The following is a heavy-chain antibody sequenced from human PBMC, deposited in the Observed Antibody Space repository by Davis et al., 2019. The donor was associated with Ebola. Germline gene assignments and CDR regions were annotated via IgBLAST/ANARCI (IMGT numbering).Heavy chain of an antibody. J-gene: IGHJ2*01. V-gene: IGHV3-23*01. CDR2: ISGSGGST. CDR1: GFTFSSYA. D-gene: IGHD1-14*01. Sequence: GESLKISCAASGFTFSSYAMSWVRQAPGKGLEWVSAISGSGGSTYYADSVKGRFTISRDNSKNTLYLQMNSLRAEDTAVYYCARAQEPDWYFDLWGRGTLVTVSS. CDR3: ARAQEPDWYFDL.